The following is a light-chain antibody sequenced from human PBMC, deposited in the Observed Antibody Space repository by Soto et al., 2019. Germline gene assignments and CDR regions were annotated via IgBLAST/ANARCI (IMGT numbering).Light chain of an antibody. Sequence: EIVMTQSPATLSVSPGERATLSCRASQSVSSSYLAWYQQKPGQAPRLLIYGASSRATGIPDRSSGSGSGTDFTLTISRLEPEDFAVYYCQQYGTEPAFGQGTKVDIK. J-gene: IGKJ1*01. CDR1: QSVSSSY. CDR3: QQYGTEPA. CDR2: GAS. V-gene: IGKV3-20*01.